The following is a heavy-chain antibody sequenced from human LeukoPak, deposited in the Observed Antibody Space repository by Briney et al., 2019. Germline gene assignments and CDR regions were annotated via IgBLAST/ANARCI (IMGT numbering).Heavy chain of an antibody. V-gene: IGHV3-23*01. CDR1: GFTFSSYA. Sequence: GGSLRLSCAASGFTFSSYAMSWVRQAPGKGLEWVSAISGSGGSTYYADSVKGRFTISRDNSKNTLYLQMNSLRAEDTAVYYCAKARSGSYRGAIDYWGQGTLVTVSS. J-gene: IGHJ4*02. CDR2: ISGSGGST. D-gene: IGHD3-22*01. CDR3: AKARSGSYRGAIDY.